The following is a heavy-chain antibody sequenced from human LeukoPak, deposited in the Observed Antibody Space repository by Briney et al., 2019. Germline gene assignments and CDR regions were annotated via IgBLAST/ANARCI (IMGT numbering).Heavy chain of an antibody. Sequence: ASVKVSCKASGYTFTSYDINWVRQATEQGLEWMGWMNPNSGNTGYAQKFQGRVTMTRNTSISTAYMELSSLRSEDTAVYYCARGPSITIFGVVIILGAYYYYMDVWGKGTTVTVSS. D-gene: IGHD3-3*01. CDR3: ARGPSITIFGVVIILGAYYYYMDV. J-gene: IGHJ6*03. CDR1: GYTFTSYD. CDR2: MNPNSGNT. V-gene: IGHV1-8*01.